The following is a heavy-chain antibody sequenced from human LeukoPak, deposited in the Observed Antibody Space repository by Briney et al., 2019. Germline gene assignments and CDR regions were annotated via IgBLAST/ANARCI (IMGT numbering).Heavy chain of an antibody. J-gene: IGHJ4*02. V-gene: IGHV3-23*01. CDR1: GFPFCSFA. D-gene: IGHD4-23*01. Sequence: VRPGGALRLSCAGSGFPFCSFALGWVRPAPGGGLGWVSSLSPSGASIYYADSVKGRFTISRDNSKNTLYLQMNNLRAEDTALYYCAAGPYGGNTPFDYWGPGTLVTISS. CDR2: LSPSGASI. CDR3: AAGPYGGNTPFDY.